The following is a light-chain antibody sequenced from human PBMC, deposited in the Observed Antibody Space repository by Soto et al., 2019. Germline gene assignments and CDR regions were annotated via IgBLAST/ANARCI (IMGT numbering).Light chain of an antibody. J-gene: IGKJ1*01. CDR2: DAS. CDR3: QQRSNWPPVT. V-gene: IGKV3-11*01. Sequence: EIVLTQSPATLPLSPGARAPLSWRASQSVSSYLAWYPQKPGQAPRLLIYDASNRATGIPARFSGSGSGTDFTLTISSLEPEDFAVYYCQQRSNWPPVTFGQGTKVDNK. CDR1: QSVSSY.